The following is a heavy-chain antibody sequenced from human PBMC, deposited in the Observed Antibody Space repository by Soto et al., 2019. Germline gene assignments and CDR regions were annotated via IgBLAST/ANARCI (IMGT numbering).Heavy chain of an antibody. D-gene: IGHD2-15*01. CDR2: IYWDDDK. CDR3: AHRLCDSRCYWDVGYFDY. V-gene: IGHV2-5*02. J-gene: IGHJ4*02. CDR1: GFSLSTSGVG. Sequence: QITLKESGPTLVKPTQTLTLTCTFSGFSLSTSGVGVGWIRQPPGKALECLGLIYWDDDKRYSPSLKSRLTITKDTSKTQVVLTMHNMGPVDTATYFCAHRLCDSRCYWDVGYFDYWGRGTLVTVSS.